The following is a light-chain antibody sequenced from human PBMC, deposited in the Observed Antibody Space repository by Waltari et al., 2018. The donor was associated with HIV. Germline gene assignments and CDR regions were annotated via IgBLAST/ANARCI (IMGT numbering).Light chain of an antibody. CDR3: CSYAGSSTLEV. CDR1: SSDVGRYKL. CDR2: EGS. J-gene: IGLJ2*01. Sequence: QSALTQPASVSGSPGQSITLSCTGTSSDVGRYKLFLWYQQHPGKAPKLMIYEGSKRPSGVSNRFSGSKSGNTASLTISGLQAEDEADYYCCSYAGSSTLEVFGGGTKLTVL. V-gene: IGLV2-23*01.